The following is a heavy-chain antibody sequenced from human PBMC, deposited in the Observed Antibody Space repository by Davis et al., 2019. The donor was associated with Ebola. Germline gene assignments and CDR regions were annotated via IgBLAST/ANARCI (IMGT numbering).Heavy chain of an antibody. CDR3: ARGGNIVVVPAAMIDY. V-gene: IGHV1-69*05. Sequence: SVKVSCKASGGTFSSYAISWVRQAPGQGLEWMGGIIPIFGTANYAQKFQGRVTITRDTSASTAYMELSSLRSEDTAVYYCARGGNIVVVPAAMIDYWGQGTLVTVSS. D-gene: IGHD2-2*01. CDR1: GGTFSSYA. CDR2: IIPIFGTA. J-gene: IGHJ4*02.